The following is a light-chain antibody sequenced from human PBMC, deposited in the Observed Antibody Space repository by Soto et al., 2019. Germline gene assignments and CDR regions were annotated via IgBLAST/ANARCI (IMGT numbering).Light chain of an antibody. V-gene: IGLV2-14*01. CDR1: SSDIGAYNY. CDR2: EVT. CDR3: SSFSSAIAFV. Sequence: QSALTQPASVSASPGQSITISCTGTSSDIGAYNYISWYQQHPGKAPKLMIYEVTNRPSGISNRFSGSRSGNTASLSISGLQAEDEADYYCSSFSSAIAFVFGTWTKLTVL. J-gene: IGLJ1*01.